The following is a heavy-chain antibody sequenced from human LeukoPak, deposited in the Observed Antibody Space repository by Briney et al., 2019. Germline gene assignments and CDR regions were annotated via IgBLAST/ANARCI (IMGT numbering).Heavy chain of an antibody. D-gene: IGHD1-26*01. CDR3: ARLVGATLYFDY. V-gene: IGHV5-51*01. J-gene: IGHJ4*02. Sequence: GASLKISCKGSGYSFTGYWIGWVRQMPGKGLEWMGIIYLDDSDTRYSPSFQGQVTVSADKSISTAYLQWSSLKASDTAMFYCARLVGATLYFDYWGQGTLVAVSS. CDR1: GYSFTGYW. CDR2: IYLDDSDT.